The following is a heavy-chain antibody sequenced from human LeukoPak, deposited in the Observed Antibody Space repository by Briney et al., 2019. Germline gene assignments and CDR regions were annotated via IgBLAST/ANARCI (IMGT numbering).Heavy chain of an antibody. CDR3: ARAPWAYGNYVHAFDI. J-gene: IGHJ3*02. V-gene: IGHV4-39*07. CDR1: GGSFRGDYY. CDR2: SYSGGRI. Sequence: SETLSLTCTASGGSFRGDYYWAWIRQPPGKGLEWIGSSYSGGRIYYNPSLKSRVSISIDTSNNDLSLKVTSVTAADTAGYYCARAPWAYGNYVHAFDIWGQGTMVTVSS. D-gene: IGHD4-11*01.